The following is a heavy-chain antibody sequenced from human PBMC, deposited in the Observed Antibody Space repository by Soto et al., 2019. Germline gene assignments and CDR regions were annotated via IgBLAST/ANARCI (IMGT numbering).Heavy chain of an antibody. CDR3: GRDSGAKLXSS. CDR2: IVPIYRTA. D-gene: IGHD6-13*01. J-gene: IGHJ4*02. V-gene: IGHV1-69*13. CDR1: GGTFSSYR. Sequence: SVKVSCKASGGTFSSYRINWVRQAPGQGLEWVGGIVPIYRTADYAQKFQGRVTITADESARTSYMELRSLKSQDTAVYYCGRDSGAKLXSSWGQGTMVTVYS.